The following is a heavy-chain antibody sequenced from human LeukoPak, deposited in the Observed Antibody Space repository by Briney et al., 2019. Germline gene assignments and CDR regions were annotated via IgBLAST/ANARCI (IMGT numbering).Heavy chain of an antibody. CDR1: GFTFDDYA. Sequence: GGSLRLSCAASGFTFDDYAMHWVRQAPGKGLEWVSGISWNSGRIGYADSVKGRFTISRDNAKNSLYLQMNSLRAEDMALYYCARAAKPHYYDSSGYQAYFDYWGQGTLVTVSS. V-gene: IGHV3-9*03. J-gene: IGHJ4*02. D-gene: IGHD3-22*01. CDR3: ARAAKPHYYDSSGYQAYFDY. CDR2: ISWNSGRI.